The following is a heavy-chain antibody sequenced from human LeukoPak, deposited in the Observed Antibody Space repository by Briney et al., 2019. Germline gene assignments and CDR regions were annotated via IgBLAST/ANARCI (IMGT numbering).Heavy chain of an antibody. CDR3: ARGRDYDILTGYAFDI. Sequence: ASVKVSCKASGYTFTSCGISWVRQAPGQGLEWMGWISAYNGNTNYAQKLQGRVTMTTDTSTSTAYMELRSLRSDDTAVYYCARGRDYDILTGYAFDIWGQGTMVTVSS. CDR2: ISAYNGNT. V-gene: IGHV1-18*01. CDR1: GYTFTSCG. D-gene: IGHD3-9*01. J-gene: IGHJ3*02.